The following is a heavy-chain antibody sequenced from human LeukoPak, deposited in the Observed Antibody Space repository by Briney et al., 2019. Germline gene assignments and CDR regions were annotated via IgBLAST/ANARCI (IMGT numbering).Heavy chain of an antibody. Sequence: GGSLRLSCAASGFTFSSYWMHWVRQAPGKGLVWVSRINSDGSSTSYADSVKGRFTISGDNAKNTLYLQMNSLRAEDTAVYYCAREHSSSWAFDYWGQGTLVTVSS. CDR3: AREHSSSWAFDY. CDR2: INSDGSST. D-gene: IGHD6-13*01. CDR1: GFTFSSYW. J-gene: IGHJ4*02. V-gene: IGHV3-74*01.